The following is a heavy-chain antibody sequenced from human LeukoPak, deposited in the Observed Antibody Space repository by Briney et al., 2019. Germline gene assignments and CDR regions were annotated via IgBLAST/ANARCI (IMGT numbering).Heavy chain of an antibody. J-gene: IGHJ3*02. CDR3: ARDNGVTTSSGDYNAFDI. CDR2: IKQDGSEK. V-gene: IGHV3-7*01. D-gene: IGHD4-17*01. CDR1: GFTFSTYA. Sequence: GGSLRLSCAASGFTFSTYAMSWVRQAPGKGLEWVANIKQDGSEKYYVDSVKGRFTISRDNAKNSLYLQMNSLRAEDTAVYYCARDNGVTTSSGDYNAFDIWGQGTMVTVSS.